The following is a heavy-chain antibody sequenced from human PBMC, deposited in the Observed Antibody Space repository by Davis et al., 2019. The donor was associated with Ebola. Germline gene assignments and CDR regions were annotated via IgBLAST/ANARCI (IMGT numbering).Heavy chain of an antibody. D-gene: IGHD4-23*01. CDR1: GFTFRDYW. V-gene: IGHV3-7*03. CDR3: ARAVAASAFDI. J-gene: IGHJ3*02. CDR2: IKYDGREK. Sequence: GESLKISCAASGFTFRDYWMSWVRQAQGKGLEWVANIKYDGREKYYVDSVRGRFTVSRDNARNSLYLQMNSLRAEDTAVYYCARAVAASAFDIWGQGTMVTVS.